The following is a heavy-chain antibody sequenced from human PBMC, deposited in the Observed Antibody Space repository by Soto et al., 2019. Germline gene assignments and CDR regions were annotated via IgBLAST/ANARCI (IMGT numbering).Heavy chain of an antibody. J-gene: IGHJ5*02. CDR2: IYYSGST. Sequence: SETLSLTCTVSGGSISSGDYYWSWIRQPPGKGLEWIGYIYYSGSTYYNPSLKSRVTISVDTSKNQFSLKLSSVTAADTAVYYCAREKARGEGVWFDPWGQGTLVTVSS. D-gene: IGHD3-10*01. V-gene: IGHV4-30-4*01. CDR3: AREKARGEGVWFDP. CDR1: GGSISSGDYY.